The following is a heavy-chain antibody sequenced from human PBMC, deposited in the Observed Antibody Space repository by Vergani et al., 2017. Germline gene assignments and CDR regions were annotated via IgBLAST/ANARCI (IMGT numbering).Heavy chain of an antibody. D-gene: IGHD3-10*01. CDR2: ISSSSSTI. J-gene: IGHJ6*03. CDR1: GFTFSSYS. CDR3: ASFRYRFGELWGDYYYYYMDV. Sequence: EVQLVESGGGLVQPGGSLRLSCAASGFTFSSYSMNWVRQAPGKGLEWVSYISSSSSTIYYADSVKGRFTISRDNAKNSLYLQMNSLRAEDTAVYYCASFRYRFGELWGDYYYYYMDVWGKGTTVTVSS. V-gene: IGHV3-48*01.